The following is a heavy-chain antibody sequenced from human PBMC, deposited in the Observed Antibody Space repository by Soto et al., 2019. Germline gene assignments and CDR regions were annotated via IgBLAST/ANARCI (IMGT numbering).Heavy chain of an antibody. CDR3: ARVNQNGVRIPTFDY. J-gene: IGHJ4*02. V-gene: IGHV4-30-4*01. CDR2: IYYSGST. CDR1: GGSISSGDYY. Sequence: PSETLSLTCTVSGGSISSGDYYWSWIRQPPGKGLEWIGYIYYSGSTNYNPSLKSRVTISVDTSKNQFSLKLTSVTAADTAVYYCARVNQNGVRIPTFDYWGQGTLVTVSS. D-gene: IGHD2-21*01.